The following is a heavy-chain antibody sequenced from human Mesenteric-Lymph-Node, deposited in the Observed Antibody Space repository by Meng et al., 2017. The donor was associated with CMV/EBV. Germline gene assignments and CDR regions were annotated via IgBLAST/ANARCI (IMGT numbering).Heavy chain of an antibody. V-gene: IGHV1-46*01. Sequence: ASVKVSCKASGYTFATYYIHWVRQAPGQGLEWMGLINPTTGSTSYAQRFQGRVTMTRDTSTSTVYMELSSLRSDDTAIYYCARDNWNYRGWFDPWGQGTLVTVSS. CDR2: INPTTGST. CDR3: ARDNWNYRGWFDP. D-gene: IGHD1-7*01. CDR1: GYTFATYY. J-gene: IGHJ5*02.